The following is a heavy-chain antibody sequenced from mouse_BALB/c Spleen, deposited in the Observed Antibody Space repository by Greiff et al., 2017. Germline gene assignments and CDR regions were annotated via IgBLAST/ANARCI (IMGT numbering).Heavy chain of an antibody. Sequence: LQQPGSELVRPGASVKLSCKASGYTFTSYWMHWVKQRHGQGLEWIGNIYPGSGSTNYDEKFKSKGTLTVDTSSSTAYMHLSSLTSEDSAVYYCTRGGISGTSFDYWGQGTTLTVSS. CDR1: GYTFTSYW. V-gene: IGHV1S22*01. CDR2: IYPGSGST. CDR3: TRGGISGTSFDY. D-gene: IGHD4-1*01. J-gene: IGHJ2*01.